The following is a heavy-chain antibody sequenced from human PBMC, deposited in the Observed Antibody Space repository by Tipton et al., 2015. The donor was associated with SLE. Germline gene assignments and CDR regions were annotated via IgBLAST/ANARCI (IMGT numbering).Heavy chain of an antibody. V-gene: IGHV4-34*01. CDR1: GYSFTSY. CDR2: INHSGST. D-gene: IGHD2-15*01. Sequence: QVQLVQSGAEVKKPGESLKISCKGSGYSFTSYWSWIRQPPGKGLEWIGEINHSGSTNYNPSLKSRVTISVDTSKNQFSLKLSSVTAADTAVYYCARGWCSGGSCYWALRFYFDYWGQGTLVTVSS. CDR3: ARGWCSGGSCYWALRFYFDY. J-gene: IGHJ4*02.